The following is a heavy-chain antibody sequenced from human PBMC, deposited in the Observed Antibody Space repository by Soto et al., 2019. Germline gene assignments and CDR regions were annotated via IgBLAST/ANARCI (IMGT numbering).Heavy chain of an antibody. V-gene: IGHV5-10-1*01. D-gene: IGHD6-13*01. CDR3: ARRRKMAADAPSDSYAMDV. CDR2: IDPSDSYT. CDR1: GYSFTSYW. J-gene: IGHJ6*04. Sequence: PGESLKISCKGSGYSFTSYWISWVRQMPGKGLEWMGRIDPSDSYTSYSPSFQGHVAISADKSVGTAYLQWSSLTASDTAMYYCARRRKMAADAPSDSYAMDVWGKGTKVTASS.